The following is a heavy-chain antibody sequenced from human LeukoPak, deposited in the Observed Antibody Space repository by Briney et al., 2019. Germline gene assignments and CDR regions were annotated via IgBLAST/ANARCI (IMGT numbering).Heavy chain of an antibody. CDR2: ISNSGGST. Sequence: GGSPRLSCAASAFTFSTYAMSWVRQAPGKGLEWVSGISNSGGSTPYADSVRGRFTISRDNSKNTLYLQMTSLRAEDTAVYYCAKDSHWILFDDWGQGTLVTVSS. CDR3: AKDSHWILFDD. D-gene: IGHD2-2*03. CDR1: AFTFSTYA. J-gene: IGHJ4*02. V-gene: IGHV3-23*01.